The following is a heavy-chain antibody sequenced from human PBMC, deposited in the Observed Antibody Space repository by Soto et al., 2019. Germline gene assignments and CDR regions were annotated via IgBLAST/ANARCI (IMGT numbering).Heavy chain of an antibody. CDR3: AAALAAAGLLNV. CDR2: IVVGSGKT. CDR1: GFASTNSA. J-gene: IGHJ4*02. Sequence: QKQLVQSGPEVKKPGTSVNVSCKASGFASTNSAMQWVRQARGQRLEWIGWIVVGSGKTDSAQKFQERVTITRDMSTSIAYMVVRSVRSDVTAVYYCAAALAAAGLLNVCGQGTLVTVSS. D-gene: IGHD6-25*01. V-gene: IGHV1-58*02.